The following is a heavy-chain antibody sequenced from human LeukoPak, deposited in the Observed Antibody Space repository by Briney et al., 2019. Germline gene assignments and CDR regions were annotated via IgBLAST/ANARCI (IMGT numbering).Heavy chain of an antibody. J-gene: IGHJ5*02. V-gene: IGHV3-48*01. Sequence: GGSLRLSCAASGFTFSSYSMNWVRQAPGKGLEWVSYISSASNTIYYADSVKGRFTISRDNAKNSLYLQMSSLRAEDTAMYYCARDGWFGDYNWFDPWGQGTLVTVSS. D-gene: IGHD3-10*01. CDR1: GFTFSSYS. CDR3: ARDGWFGDYNWFDP. CDR2: ISSASNTI.